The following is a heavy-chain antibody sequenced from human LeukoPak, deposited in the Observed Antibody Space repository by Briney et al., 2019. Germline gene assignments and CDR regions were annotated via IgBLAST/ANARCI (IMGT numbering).Heavy chain of an antibody. CDR3: AELGITMIGGV. CDR2: ISSSGSTI. V-gene: IGHV3-48*03. D-gene: IGHD3-10*02. J-gene: IGHJ6*04. CDR1: GFTFGSYE. Sequence: GGSLRLSCAASGFTFGSYEMNWVRQAPGKGLEWVSYISSSGSTIYYADSVKGRFTIARDNAKNSLYLQMNSLRAEDTAVYYCAELGITMIGGVWGKGTTVTISS.